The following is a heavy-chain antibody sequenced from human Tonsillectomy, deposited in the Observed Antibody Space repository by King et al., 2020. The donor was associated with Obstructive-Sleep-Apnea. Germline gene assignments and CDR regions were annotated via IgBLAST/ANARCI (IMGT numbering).Heavy chain of an antibody. CDR2: ISYDVSNK. CDR3: ARKEEDCSSTSCYDYYGMDV. CDR1: GFTFRSYA. Sequence: VQLVEFGGGVVQPWRSLRLSCAASGFTFRSYAMHWVRQAPGKGLVWVAVISYDVSNKYYADAVRCRFTISRDNSKNTLYLQMNSPRAEDTAVYYCARKEEDCSSTSCYDYYGMDVWGQGTTVTVSS. J-gene: IGHJ6*02. V-gene: IGHV3-30*14. D-gene: IGHD2-2*01.